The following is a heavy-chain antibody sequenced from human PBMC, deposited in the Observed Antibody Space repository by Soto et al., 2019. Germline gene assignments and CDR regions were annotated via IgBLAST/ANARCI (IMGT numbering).Heavy chain of an antibody. Sequence: SETLSLTCTVSGGSISSYYWSWIRQPPGKGLEWIGYIYYSGSTNYNPSLKSRVTISVDTSKNQFSLKLSSVTAADTAVYYCARVRRVAAAGKRYYYYGMDVWGQGTTVTVSS. J-gene: IGHJ6*02. V-gene: IGHV4-59*12. CDR2: IYYSGST. CDR1: GGSISSYY. D-gene: IGHD6-13*01. CDR3: ARVRRVAAAGKRYYYYGMDV.